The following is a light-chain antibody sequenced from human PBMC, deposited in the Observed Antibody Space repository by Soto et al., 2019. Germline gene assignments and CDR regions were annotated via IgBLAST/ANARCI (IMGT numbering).Light chain of an antibody. CDR2: EVT. J-gene: IGLJ1*01. V-gene: IGLV2-14*01. Sequence: LTQPASVSGSPGQSITISCTGTSSDVGGYNYVCWYKQHPGKAPQLMIYEVTNRPSGVSDRFSGSKSGNTASLTISGLQAEDEADYYCSSYTSSSTLYVFGTGTKVTVL. CDR1: SSDVGGYNY. CDR3: SSYTSSSTLYV.